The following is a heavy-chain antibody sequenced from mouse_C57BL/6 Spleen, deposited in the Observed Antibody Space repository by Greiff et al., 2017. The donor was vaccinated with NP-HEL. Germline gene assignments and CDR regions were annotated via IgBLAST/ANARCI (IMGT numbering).Heavy chain of an antibody. CDR2: IDPSDSET. CDR1: GYTFTSYW. D-gene: IGHD1-1*01. V-gene: IGHV1-52*01. J-gene: IGHJ1*03. CDR3: ARRYYGSSYWYFDV. Sequence: QVQLQQPGAELVRPGSSVKLSCKASGYTFTSYWMHWVKQRPIQGLEWIGNIDPSDSETHYNQKFKDKATLTVDKSSSTAYMQLSSLTSEDSAVYYCARRYYGSSYWYFDVGGTGTTGTVSS.